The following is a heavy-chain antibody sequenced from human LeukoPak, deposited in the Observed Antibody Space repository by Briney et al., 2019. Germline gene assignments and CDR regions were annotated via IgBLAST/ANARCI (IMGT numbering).Heavy chain of an antibody. CDR1: GGSFSGYY. J-gene: IGHJ4*02. CDR3: AHTAAGSLFDY. Sequence: SETLSLTCAVYGGSFSGYYWSWIRQPPGKGLEWIGEINHSGSTNYNPSLKSRVTISVDTSKNQFSLKLSSETAADTAVYYCAHTAAGSLFDYWGQGTLVTVSS. D-gene: IGHD6-13*01. CDR2: INHSGST. V-gene: IGHV4-34*01.